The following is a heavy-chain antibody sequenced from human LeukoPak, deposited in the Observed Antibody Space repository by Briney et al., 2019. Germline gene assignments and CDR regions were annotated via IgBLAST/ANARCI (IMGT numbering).Heavy chain of an antibody. J-gene: IGHJ5*02. V-gene: IGHV3-11*04. CDR3: ARDLGQYYDTSDNWFDP. D-gene: IGHD3-22*01. CDR1: GGSISSYY. Sequence: PSETLSLTCTVSGGSISSYYWSWIRQAPGEGLERFSYISSSGSTIYYADSVKGRFTISRDNAKNSLYLQMNSLRAEDTAVYYCARDLGQYYDTSDNWFDPWGQGTLVTVSS. CDR2: ISSSGSTI.